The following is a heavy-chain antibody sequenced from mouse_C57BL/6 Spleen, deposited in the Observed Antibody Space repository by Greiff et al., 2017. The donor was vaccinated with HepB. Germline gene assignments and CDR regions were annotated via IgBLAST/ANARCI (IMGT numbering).Heavy chain of an antibody. D-gene: IGHD1-1*01. Sequence: QVQLQQPGAELVKPGASVKLSCKASGYTFTSYWMQWVKQRPGQGLEWIGEIDPSDSYNNYNQKFKGKATLTVDTSSSTAYMQLSSMTSEDSAVYYCARDYYGSSYEDWYFDVWGTGTTVTVSS. CDR3: ARDYYGSSYEDWYFDV. J-gene: IGHJ1*03. CDR2: IDPSDSYN. CDR1: GYTFTSYW. V-gene: IGHV1-50*01.